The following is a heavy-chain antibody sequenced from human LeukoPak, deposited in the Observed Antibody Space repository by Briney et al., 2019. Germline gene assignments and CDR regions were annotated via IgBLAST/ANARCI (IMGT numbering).Heavy chain of an antibody. CDR1: GYTFTSYA. CDR3: ARDLLGVTPAGY. D-gene: IGHD3-10*01. CDR2: ILTGNGNT. V-gene: IGHV1-3*04. J-gene: IGHJ4*02. Sequence: ASVKVSCKASGYTFTSYAIQWVRQAPGQRLEWMGWILTGNGNTKYSQKFQDRVTITRDTSASTAYMELSSLRSEDTAVYYCARDLLGVTPAGYWGQGTLVTVSS.